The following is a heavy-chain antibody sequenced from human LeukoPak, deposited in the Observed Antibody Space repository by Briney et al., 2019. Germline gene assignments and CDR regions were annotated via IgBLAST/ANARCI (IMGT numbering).Heavy chain of an antibody. V-gene: IGHV3-49*04. CDR1: GFTFGDYA. D-gene: IGHD3-22*01. CDR2: IRSKAYGGTT. CDR3: TREGFNYYDSSLYYFDY. Sequence: GGSLRLSCTASGFTFGDYAMSWVRQAPGKGLEWVGFIRSKAYGGTTEYAASVKGRFTISRDDSKSIAYLQMNSLKTEDTAVYYCTREGFNYYDSSLYYFDYWGQGTLVTVSS. J-gene: IGHJ4*02.